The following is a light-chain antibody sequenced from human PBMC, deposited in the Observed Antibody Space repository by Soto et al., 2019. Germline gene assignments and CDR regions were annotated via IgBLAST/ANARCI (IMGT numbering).Light chain of an antibody. J-gene: IGKJ4*01. Sequence: DIVMTQSPLSLPFTPGEPAPISCRSTQSPLHTNGYHFWDSSLQQPGQSPKLLSYLRSYRASGVPDEFSGSGSGTDLTLKIRRVEADDGGLYSSMHALPTPPTFGRETQEEIK. CDR3: MHALPTPPT. CDR1: QSPLHTNGYHF. CDR2: LRS. V-gene: IGKV2-28*01.